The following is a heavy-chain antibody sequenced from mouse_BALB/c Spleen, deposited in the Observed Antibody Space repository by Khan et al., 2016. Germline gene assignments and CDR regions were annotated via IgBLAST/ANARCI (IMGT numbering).Heavy chain of an antibody. CDR1: GYSITSDYA. Sequence: EVQLQESGPGLVKPSQSLSLTCTVTGYSITSDYAWNWIRQFPGNKLEWMGYISYSGSTSYNPSLKSRISITRATSKHQFFLQLNSVTTEDTATYYWARYYYGSSYWYFDVWGAGTTVTVSS. CDR2: ISYSGST. V-gene: IGHV3-2*02. J-gene: IGHJ1*01. D-gene: IGHD1-1*01. CDR3: ARYYYGSSYWYFDV.